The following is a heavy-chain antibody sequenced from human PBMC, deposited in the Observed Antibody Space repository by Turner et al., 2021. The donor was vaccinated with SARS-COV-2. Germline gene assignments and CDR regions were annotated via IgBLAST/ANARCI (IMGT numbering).Heavy chain of an antibody. Sequence: QVQLQQWGAGLLKPSGTLSLTCAVYGGSFSGYYWSWIRQPPGKGLEWIGEINHSGSTNYNPSLKSRVPISVDTSKNQFSLKLSSVTAADTAVYYWARGIKGVLMSGSYYYYGMDVWGQGTTVTVSS. D-gene: IGHD1-26*01. V-gene: IGHV4-34*01. CDR1: GGSFSGYY. J-gene: IGHJ6*02. CDR3: ARGIKGVLMSGSYYYYGMDV. CDR2: INHSGST.